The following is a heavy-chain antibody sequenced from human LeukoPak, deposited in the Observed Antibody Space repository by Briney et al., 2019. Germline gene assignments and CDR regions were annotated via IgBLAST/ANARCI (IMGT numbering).Heavy chain of an antibody. CDR3: TRGEYSSSS. CDR1: GFTFSGSA. CDR2: IRSKANSCAT. J-gene: IGHJ4*02. V-gene: IGHV3-73*01. D-gene: IGHD6-6*01. Sequence: GGSLRLSCAASGFTFSGSAMHWVRQASGKGLEWVGRIRSKANSCATAYAASVKGRFTISRDDSKNTAYLQMNSLKTEDTAVYYCTRGEYSSSSRGQGTLVTVSS.